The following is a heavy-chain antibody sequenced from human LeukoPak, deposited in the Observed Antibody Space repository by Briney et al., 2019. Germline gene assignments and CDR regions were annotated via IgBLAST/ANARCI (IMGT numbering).Heavy chain of an antibody. CDR3: VRDFRGSGWGGSPDY. J-gene: IGHJ4*02. CDR1: GDSITTNSYY. Sequence: SETLSLTCTVSGDSITTNSYYWGWIRQPPGKGLEWIGNIYHSGSTYYNPSLKSRVTISVDTSKNQLSLKLSSVTAADTAVYYCVRDFRGSGWGGSPDYWGQGTLVTVSS. V-gene: IGHV4-39*07. CDR2: IYHSGST. D-gene: IGHD6-19*01.